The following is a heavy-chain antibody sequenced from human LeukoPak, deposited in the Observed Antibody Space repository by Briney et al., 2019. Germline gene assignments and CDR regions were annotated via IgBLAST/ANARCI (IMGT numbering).Heavy chain of an antibody. J-gene: IGHJ4*02. CDR1: GGSISSYY. D-gene: IGHD6-19*01. CDR3: ARGGYSSGWWDY. Sequence: SETLSLTCTVSGGSISSYYWSWIRRPAGKGLEWIGRIYTSGSTNYNPFLKSRVTMSVDTSKNQFSLKLSSVTAADTAVYYCARGGYSSGWWDYWGQGTLVTVSS. CDR2: IYTSGST. V-gene: IGHV4-4*07.